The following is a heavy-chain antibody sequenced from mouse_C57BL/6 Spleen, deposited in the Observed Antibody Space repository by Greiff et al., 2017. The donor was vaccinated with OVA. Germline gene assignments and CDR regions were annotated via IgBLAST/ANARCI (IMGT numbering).Heavy chain of an antibody. D-gene: IGHD3-2*02. CDR2: IYPRSGNT. CDR3: ARSGAQARDY. Sequence: VKLMESGAELARPGASVKLSCKASGYTFTSYGISWVKQRTGQGLEWIGEIYPRSGNTYYNEKFKGKATLTADKSSSTAYMELRSLTSEDSAVYYCARSGAQARDYWGQGTTLTVSS. V-gene: IGHV1-81*01. J-gene: IGHJ2*01. CDR1: GYTFTSYG.